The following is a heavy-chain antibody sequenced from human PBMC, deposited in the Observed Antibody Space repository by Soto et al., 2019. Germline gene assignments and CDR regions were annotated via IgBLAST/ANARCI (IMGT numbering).Heavy chain of an antibody. CDR2: IYWDDDR. D-gene: IGHD3-10*01. Sequence: QITLKESGPTLVKPTQTLTLPCTFSGFSLYTSAVGVGWIRQPPGKALEWLALIYWDDDRRYRPSLRSRLTITKDTTKSQVVLRMTNLDPVDTATDYCVRGAFLRGTHFDYWGQGTLVNGSS. J-gene: IGHJ4*02. CDR3: VRGAFLRGTHFDY. CDR1: GFSLYTSAVG. V-gene: IGHV2-5*02.